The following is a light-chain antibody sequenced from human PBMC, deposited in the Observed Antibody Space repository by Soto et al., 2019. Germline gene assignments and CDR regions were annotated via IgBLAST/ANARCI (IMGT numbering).Light chain of an antibody. V-gene: IGKV1-5*01. J-gene: IGKJ1*01. CDR1: QSISSW. CDR3: QQYNSYPWP. CDR2: DAS. Sequence: DIQMTQSPSTLAASGGDRVNITCRASQSISSWLAWYQQKPGKAPNLLIYDASSLESGVPSRFSGSGSGTEFTLTIRSLQPDDSATYYCQQYNSYPWPFGQGTKVDIK.